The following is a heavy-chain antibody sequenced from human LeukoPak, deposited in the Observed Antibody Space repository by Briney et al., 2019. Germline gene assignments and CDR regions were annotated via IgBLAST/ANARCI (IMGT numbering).Heavy chain of an antibody. CDR1: GYSISSGYY. CDR3: ASHTDYGDYVNWFDP. D-gene: IGHD4-17*01. V-gene: IGHV4-38-2*02. J-gene: IGHJ5*02. Sequence: SETLSLTCTVSGYSISSGYYWGWTRQPPGRGLEWIGSIYHSGSTNYNPSLKSRVTISVDTSKNQFSLKLSSVTAADTAVYYCASHTDYGDYVNWFDPWGQGTLVTVSS. CDR2: IYHSGST.